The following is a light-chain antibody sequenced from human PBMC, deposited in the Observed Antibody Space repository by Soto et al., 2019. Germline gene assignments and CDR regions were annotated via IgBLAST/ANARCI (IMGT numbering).Light chain of an antibody. CDR1: QGISNY. CDR3: KQTYNTPWT. CDR2: AAY. J-gene: IGKJ1*01. Sequence: DIQMTQSPSSLSASVGDRVTITCRASQGISNYLAWYQQKPGKVHKLLIYAAYTLQSGVQSRFRGSGSGTDFTLTIISLQPEDFATYFCKQTYNTPWTFGQGTKVDIK. V-gene: IGKV1-27*01.